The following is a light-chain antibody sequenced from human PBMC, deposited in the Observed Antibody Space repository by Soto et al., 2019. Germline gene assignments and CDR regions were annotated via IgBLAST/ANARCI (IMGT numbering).Light chain of an antibody. V-gene: IGKV3-20*01. CDR3: QQHDILPIT. J-gene: IGKJ5*01. CDR1: QNLSRYF. CDR2: GAS. Sequence: VFTRSPGTLSLSPGYRASLSCMASQNLSRYFLAWYQHKPGQAPRVLISGASRRATGIPDRFSGAGSGTDFTLTISRLQTEDFALYYCQQHDILPITFGQGTRLEIK.